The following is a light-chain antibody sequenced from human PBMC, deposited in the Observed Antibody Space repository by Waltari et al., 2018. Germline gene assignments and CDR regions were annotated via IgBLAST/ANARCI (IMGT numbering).Light chain of an antibody. CDR2: GAS. J-gene: IGKJ4*01. Sequence: EIVLTQFPETLSLSPGERVSLSCRASAIISNDHLSWYQQQPGQAPRLLIYGASRRATSVPDRFSGSGSGTDFTLTISRLEPEDFAFYYCHQYGSPPLTFGGGVKVEIK. CDR3: HQYGSPPLT. V-gene: IGKV3-20*01. CDR1: AIISNDH.